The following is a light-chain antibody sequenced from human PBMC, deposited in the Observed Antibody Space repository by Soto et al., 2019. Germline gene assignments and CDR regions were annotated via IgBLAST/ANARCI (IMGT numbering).Light chain of an antibody. Sequence: EIVLTQSPGTLSLSPGETATLSCRASETDDTSSLGWYQQKPGRAPSLLIYSASRRATGIPDRFDASGSATDFTLTISRLEPEDFAVYYCHQYGSSPLTFGGGTKVEI. CDR3: HQYGSSPLT. J-gene: IGKJ4*01. V-gene: IGKV3-20*01. CDR2: SAS. CDR1: ETDDTSS.